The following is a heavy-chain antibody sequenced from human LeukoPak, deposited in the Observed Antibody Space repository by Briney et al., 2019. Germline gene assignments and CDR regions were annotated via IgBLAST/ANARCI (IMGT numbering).Heavy chain of an antibody. J-gene: IGHJ4*02. V-gene: IGHV1-18*01. CDR1: GYTFTSYG. CDR3: ARAGYCSGGSCYRPLTFGY. CDR2: ISTYNGNT. Sequence: ASVKLSCNASGYTFTSYGISWVRQAPGQGLEWMGWISTYNGNTNYAQKLQGRVTMTTDTSTSTAYMELRSLRSDDTAVYYCARAGYCSGGSCYRPLTFGYWGQGTLVTVSS. D-gene: IGHD2-15*01.